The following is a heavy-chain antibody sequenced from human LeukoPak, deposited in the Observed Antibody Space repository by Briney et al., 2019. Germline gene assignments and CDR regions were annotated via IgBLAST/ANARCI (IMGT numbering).Heavy chain of an antibody. CDR2: IYYSGST. CDR1: GGSISSSSYY. J-gene: IGHJ3*02. Sequence: SETLSLTCTVSGGSISSSSYYWGWIRQPPGKGLEWIGSIYYSGSTYYNPSLKSRVTISVDTSKNQFSLKLSSVTAADTAVYYCASTTDSSGYWGAFDIWGQGTMVTVSS. V-gene: IGHV4-39*01. D-gene: IGHD3-22*01. CDR3: ASTTDSSGYWGAFDI.